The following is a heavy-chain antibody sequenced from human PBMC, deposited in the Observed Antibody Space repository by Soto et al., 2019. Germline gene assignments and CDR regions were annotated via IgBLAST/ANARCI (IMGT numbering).Heavy chain of an antibody. CDR2: TYHSGRA. D-gene: IGHD3-22*01. V-gene: IGHV4-30-2*01. CDR1: GASISSGDYY. Sequence: SETLSLTCNVSGASISSGDYYWSWIRQPPGKGLEWIGYTYHSGRAYYNPSLKSRVTISVDNSKSQFSLKLSSVTAADTAVYYCARATQYYFDNSGYTPGPHFASDLWGQGTMVTVSS. CDR3: ARATQYYFDNSGYTPGPHFASDL. J-gene: IGHJ3*01.